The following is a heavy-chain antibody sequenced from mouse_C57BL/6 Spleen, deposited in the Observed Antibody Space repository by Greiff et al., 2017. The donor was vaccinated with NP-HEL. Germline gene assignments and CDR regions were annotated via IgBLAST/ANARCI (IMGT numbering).Heavy chain of an antibody. CDR2: IDPSDSET. Sequence: PIQGLEWIGNIDPSDSETHYNQKFKDKATLTVDKSSSTAYMQLSSLTSEDSAVYYCAREVVGRGYFDVWGTGTTVTVSS. J-gene: IGHJ1*03. CDR3: AREVVGRGYFDV. V-gene: IGHV1-52*01. D-gene: IGHD1-1*01.